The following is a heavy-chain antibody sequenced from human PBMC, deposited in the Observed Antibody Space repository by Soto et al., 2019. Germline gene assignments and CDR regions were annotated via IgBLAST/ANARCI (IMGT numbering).Heavy chain of an antibody. CDR1: GFSLSDYW. CDR2: INQDESEK. Sequence: GGSLRLSCAASGFSLSDYWMSWVRQSPGKGLEWVANINQDESEKYYVDSVKGRFTISRDNAKNSLYLQMNSLRAEDTAVYYCARELIEGATPYYLDYWGQGTLVTVSS. V-gene: IGHV3-7*05. J-gene: IGHJ4*02. CDR3: ARELIEGATPYYLDY. D-gene: IGHD1-26*01.